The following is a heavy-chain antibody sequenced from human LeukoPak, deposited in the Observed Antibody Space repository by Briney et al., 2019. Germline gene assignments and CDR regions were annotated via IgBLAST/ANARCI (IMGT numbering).Heavy chain of an antibody. J-gene: IGHJ6*02. CDR2: INWNSDTK. D-gene: IGHD4-23*01. Sequence: GRSLRLSCAGSGFAFHNYDMHWVRRPPGKGLEWVSAINWNSDTKSYADSVKGRFTISRDRARNSLYLQMDSLRPEDTALYYCAKDTGGNGAYFYAMDVWGQGTSVTVSS. CDR1: GFAFHNYD. V-gene: IGHV3-9*01. CDR3: AKDTGGNGAYFYAMDV.